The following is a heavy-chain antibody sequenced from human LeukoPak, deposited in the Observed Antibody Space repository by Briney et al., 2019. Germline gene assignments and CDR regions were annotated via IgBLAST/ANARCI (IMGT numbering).Heavy chain of an antibody. CDR3: ATFTTSSGFDY. J-gene: IGHJ4*02. CDR2: IYTSGST. Sequence: SETLSLTCTVSGGSLSSYYWSWIRQPPGKGLEWIGYIYTSGSTNYNPSLKSRVTISVDTSKNQFSLKVSSVTAADTAIYYCATFTTSSGFDYWGQGTLVTVSS. V-gene: IGHV4-4*09. CDR1: GGSLSSYY. D-gene: IGHD6-6*01.